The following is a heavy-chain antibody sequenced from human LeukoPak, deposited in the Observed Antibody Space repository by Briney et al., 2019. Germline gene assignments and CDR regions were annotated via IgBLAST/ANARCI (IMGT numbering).Heavy chain of an antibody. Sequence: PGGSLRLSCAASGFTFDDYGLSWIRQAPGKGLEWVSYISSSGSTIYYADSVKGRFTISRDNAKNSLYLQMNSLRAEDTAVYYCARMDYDSSGYYYGPYWGQGTLVTVSS. CDR3: ARMDYDSSGYYYGPY. V-gene: IGHV3-11*04. J-gene: IGHJ4*02. CDR1: GFTFDDYG. CDR2: ISSSGSTI. D-gene: IGHD3-22*01.